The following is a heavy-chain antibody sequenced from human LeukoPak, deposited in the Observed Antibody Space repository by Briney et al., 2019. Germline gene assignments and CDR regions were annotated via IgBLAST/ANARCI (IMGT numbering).Heavy chain of an antibody. Sequence: SSETLSLTCAVSGYSISSGYYWGWIRQPPGKWLEWIGSIYHSGSTYYNPSLKSRVTISVDTSKNQFSLKLSSVTAADTAVYYCARVDGSGSYARPDYWGQGTLVTVSS. CDR3: ARVDGSGSYARPDY. CDR2: IYHSGST. J-gene: IGHJ4*02. D-gene: IGHD3-10*01. CDR1: GYSISSGYY. V-gene: IGHV4-38-2*01.